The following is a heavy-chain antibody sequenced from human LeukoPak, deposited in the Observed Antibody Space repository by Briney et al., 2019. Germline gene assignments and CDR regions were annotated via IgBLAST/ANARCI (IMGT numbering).Heavy chain of an antibody. D-gene: IGHD3-3*01. CDR3: ARASGRSGYYMDLDY. CDR2: INPNSGGT. V-gene: IGHV1-2*02. Sequence: ASVKVSCKASGYTFTGYYMHWVRQAPGQGLEWMGWINPNSGGTNYAQKFQGRVTMTRDTSISTAYMELSRLRSDDTAVYYCARASGRSGYYMDLDYRGQGTLVTVSS. CDR1: GYTFTGYY. J-gene: IGHJ4*02.